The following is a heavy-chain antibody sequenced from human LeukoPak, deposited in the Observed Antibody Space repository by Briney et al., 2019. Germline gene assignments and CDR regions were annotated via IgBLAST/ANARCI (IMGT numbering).Heavy chain of an antibody. J-gene: IGHJ4*02. Sequence: GGTLRLSCAASGFTFSSYAMSWVRQAPGKGLEWVAVISYDGSNKYYADSVKGRFTISRDNSKNTLYLQMNSLRAEDTAVYYCARGLDTAMVTCDYWGQGTLVTVSS. CDR3: ARGLDTAMVTCDY. CDR2: ISYDGSNK. D-gene: IGHD5-18*01. CDR1: GFTFSSYA. V-gene: IGHV3-30*04.